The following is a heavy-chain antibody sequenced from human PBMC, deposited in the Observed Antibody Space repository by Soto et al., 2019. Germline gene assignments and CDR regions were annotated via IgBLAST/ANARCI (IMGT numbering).Heavy chain of an antibody. CDR3: VRHLRARGVVRDGPLDS. CDR1: GVSISTADYY. D-gene: IGHD3-10*01. J-gene: IGHJ4*02. CDR2: IYYSGTT. Sequence: SETLSLTCAVTGVSISTADYYWSWIRHHPGKGLEWIGYIYYSGTTYYYPSLESRLTISLDTSKNEFSLSLSSVTASDTAIYFCVRHLRARGVVRDGPLDSWGQGTLVTVSS. V-gene: IGHV4-31*11.